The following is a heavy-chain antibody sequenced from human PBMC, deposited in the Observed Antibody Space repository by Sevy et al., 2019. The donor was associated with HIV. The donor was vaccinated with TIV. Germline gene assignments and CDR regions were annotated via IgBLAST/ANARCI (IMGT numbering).Heavy chain of an antibody. J-gene: IGHJ6*03. V-gene: IGHV3-30*18. D-gene: IGHD1-26*01. Sequence: GGSLRLSCAASGFTFSSYGMHWVRQAPGKGLEWVAVISYDGSNKYYADSVKGRFTISRDNSKNTLYLQMNSLRAEDTAVYYCAKDTEELRSEYYYYYMDVWGKGTTVTVS. CDR2: ISYDGSNK. CDR3: AKDTEELRSEYYYYYMDV. CDR1: GFTFSSYG.